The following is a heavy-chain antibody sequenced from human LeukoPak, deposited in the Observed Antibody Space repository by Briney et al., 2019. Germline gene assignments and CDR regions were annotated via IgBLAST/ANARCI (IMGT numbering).Heavy chain of an antibody. CDR1: GGSISSYY. CDR3: ARWSPYNGMDV. D-gene: IGHD3-16*01. Sequence: SETLSLTCTVSGGSISSYYWSWIRQPPGKGLEWLGYIYYSGSTNYNPPLKSRVTISVDTSKNQFSLKLSSVTAADTAVYYCARWSPYNGMDVWGQGTTVTVSS. V-gene: IGHV4-59*01. J-gene: IGHJ6*02. CDR2: IYYSGST.